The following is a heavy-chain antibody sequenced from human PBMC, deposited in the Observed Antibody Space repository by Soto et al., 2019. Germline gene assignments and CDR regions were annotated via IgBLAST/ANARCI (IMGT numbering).Heavy chain of an antibody. CDR3: ARGAAAGNFCHYCFDY. CDR2: INAGNGNT. V-gene: IGHV1-3*01. J-gene: IGHJ4*02. Sequence: ASVKVSCKASVYTFTSYAMHWVRQAPGERLEWMGWINAGNGNTKYSQKFQGRVTITRDTSASTAYMELSSLRSEDTAVYYCARGAAAGNFCHYCFDYWGQGTLVTVSS. D-gene: IGHD6-13*01. CDR1: VYTFTSYA.